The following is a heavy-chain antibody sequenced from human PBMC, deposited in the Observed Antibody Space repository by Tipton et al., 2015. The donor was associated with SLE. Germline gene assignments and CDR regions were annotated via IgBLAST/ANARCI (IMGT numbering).Heavy chain of an antibody. D-gene: IGHD6-25*01. CDR3: ARVGGDEGYS. Sequence: SLRLSCAASGFSFSDFWMHWVRQAPGKGLVWVSRITNDGRETTYADSVKGRFTISRDNTKNTLYLQMNSLRAEDTAVYYCARVGGDEGYSWGQGTQVTVSS. V-gene: IGHV3-74*01. CDR2: ITNDGRET. J-gene: IGHJ4*02. CDR1: GFSFSDFW.